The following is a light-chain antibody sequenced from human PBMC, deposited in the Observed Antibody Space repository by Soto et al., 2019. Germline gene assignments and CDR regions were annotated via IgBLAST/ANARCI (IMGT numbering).Light chain of an antibody. CDR2: KAF. CDR3: QQYNNWASYN. V-gene: IGKV3-15*01. J-gene: IGKJ2*01. Sequence: EILMTQSPVTLSVTPGESATLSCRASQSITNNLAWYQQRPGQPPRLVIYKAFTRATGINDRFSGSVYATEFTLTSSSLQSEDFAIYYCQQYNNWASYNFGQGTKVDIK. CDR1: QSITNN.